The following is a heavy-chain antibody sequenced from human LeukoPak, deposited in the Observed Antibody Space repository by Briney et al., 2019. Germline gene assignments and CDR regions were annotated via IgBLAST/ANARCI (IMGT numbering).Heavy chain of an antibody. CDR2: ISYDGSNK. CDR1: GFTFSSYG. V-gene: IGHV3-30*18. J-gene: IGHJ5*02. Sequence: GRSLRLSCAASGFTFSSYGMHWVRQAPGKGLEWVAVISYDGSNKYYADSVKGRFTISRDNSKNTLYLQMNSLRAEDTAVYYCAKDRSHCSSTSCYEIDPWGQGTLVTVSS. CDR3: AKDRSHCSSTSCYEIDP. D-gene: IGHD2-2*01.